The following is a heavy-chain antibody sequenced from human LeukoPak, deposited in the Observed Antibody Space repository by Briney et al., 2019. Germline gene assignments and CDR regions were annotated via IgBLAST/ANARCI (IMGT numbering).Heavy chain of an antibody. CDR2: IKQDGSEK. CDR1: GFTFSSYW. D-gene: IGHD3-10*01. CDR3: ARAPITMAQRWFDP. Sequence: PGGSLRLSCAASGFTFSSYWMSWVRQAPGKGLEWVANIKQDGSEKYYVDSVKGRFTISRDNAKNSLYLQMNSLRAEDTAVYYCARAPITMAQRWFDPWGQGTLSPSPQ. V-gene: IGHV3-7*03. J-gene: IGHJ5*02.